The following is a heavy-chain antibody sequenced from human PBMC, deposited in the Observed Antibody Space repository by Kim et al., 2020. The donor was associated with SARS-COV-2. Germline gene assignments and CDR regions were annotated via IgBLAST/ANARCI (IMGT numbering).Heavy chain of an antibody. CDR3: ARGGITIFGVVIKALDY. CDR2: INHSGST. D-gene: IGHD3-3*01. J-gene: IGHJ4*02. V-gene: IGHV4-34*01. Sequence: SETLSLTCAVYGGSFSGYYWSWIRQPPGKGLEWIGEINHSGSTNYNPSLKSRVTISVDTSKNQFSLKLSSVTAADTAVYYCARGGITIFGVVIKALDYWGQGTLVTVSS. CDR1: GGSFSGYY.